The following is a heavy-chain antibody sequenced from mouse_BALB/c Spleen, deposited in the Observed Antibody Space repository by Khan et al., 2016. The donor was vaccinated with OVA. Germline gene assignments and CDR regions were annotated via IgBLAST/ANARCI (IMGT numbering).Heavy chain of an antibody. V-gene: IGHV9-4*02. CDR1: GYTFTTAG. CDR2: INTHSGVP. D-gene: IGHD2-14*01. J-gene: IGHJ4*01. CDR3: ARGGAAYYRNDGVAMEY. Sequence: LVESGPELKKPGETVRISCKASGYTFTTAGMQWVQKMPGKGLKWIGWINTHSGVPKYAEDFKGRFAFSLETSASTAYLQITNLKNEDTATYFCARGGAAYYRNDGVAMEYWGQGTSVTVSS.